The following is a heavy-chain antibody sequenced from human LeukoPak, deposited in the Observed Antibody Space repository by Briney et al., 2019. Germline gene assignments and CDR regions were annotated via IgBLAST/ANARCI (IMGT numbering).Heavy chain of an antibody. D-gene: IGHD5-12*01. CDR2: ISTSGITI. Sequence: RSGGSLRLSCVASGFTFSSFEMNWVRQAPGTGLEWVSYISTSGITIYYADSVKGRFTISRDNAKNSLYLQMNSLRAEDTAVYYCAREMGGYPFDYWGQGTLVTVSS. V-gene: IGHV3-48*03. CDR1: GFTFSSFE. CDR3: AREMGGYPFDY. J-gene: IGHJ4*02.